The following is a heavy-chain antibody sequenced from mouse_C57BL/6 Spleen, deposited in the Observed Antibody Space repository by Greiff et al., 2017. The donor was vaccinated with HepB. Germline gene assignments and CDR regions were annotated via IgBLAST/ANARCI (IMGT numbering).Heavy chain of an antibody. D-gene: IGHD1-1*01. CDR3: ARAVVASPYFDY. V-gene: IGHV5-16*01. CDR2: INYDGSST. J-gene: IGHJ2*01. Sequence: EVMLVESEGGLVQPGSSMKLSCTASGFTFSDYYMAWVRQVPEKGLEWVANINYDGSSTYYLDSLKSRFIISRDNAKNILYLQMSSLKSEDTATYYCARAVVASPYFDYWGQGTTLTVSS. CDR1: GFTFSDYY.